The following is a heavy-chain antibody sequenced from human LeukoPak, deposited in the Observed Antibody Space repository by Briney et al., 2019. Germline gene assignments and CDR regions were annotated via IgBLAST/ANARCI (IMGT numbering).Heavy chain of an antibody. CDR2: IYTSGST. CDR3: ARVRISSNSWGNWFDR. Sequence: PSETLSLTCTVSGGSISSYYWSWIRQPPGKGLEWIGYIYTSGSTNYNPSLKSRVTISVDTSKNQFSLKLSSVTAADTAVYYCARVRISSNSWGNWFDRWGQGTLVTVSS. D-gene: IGHD3-16*01. J-gene: IGHJ5*02. V-gene: IGHV4-4*09. CDR1: GGSISSYY.